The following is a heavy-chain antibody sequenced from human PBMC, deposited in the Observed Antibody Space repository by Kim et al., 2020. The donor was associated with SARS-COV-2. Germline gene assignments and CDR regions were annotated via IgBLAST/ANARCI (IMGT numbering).Heavy chain of an antibody. CDR1: GFTFSDHY. CDR2: TRNKANSYTT. CDR3: ARAPFAYEVEAWYFDY. D-gene: IGHD2-15*01. V-gene: IGHV3-72*01. J-gene: IGHJ4*02. Sequence: GGSLRLSCAASGFTFSDHYMDWVRQAPGKGLEWVGRTRNKANSYTTEYAASVKGRFTISRDDSKNSLYLQMNSLKTEDTAVYYCARAPFAYEVEAWYFDYWGQGTLVTVSS.